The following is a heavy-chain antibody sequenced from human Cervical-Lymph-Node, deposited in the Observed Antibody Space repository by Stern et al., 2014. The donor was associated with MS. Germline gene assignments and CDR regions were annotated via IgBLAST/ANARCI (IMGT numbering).Heavy chain of an antibody. CDR3: XTQGARGFGHSPTTF. Sequence: QMQLVQSGSELKKPGASVKVSCKASGYKFTSSAINWVRQAPGKGLEWMGWINTYTGAPTYGQDFTGRVVFSLDTSVTTAYLQINSLKPEDTALYYCXTQGARGFGHSPTTFWGQGTLVTVSS. D-gene: IGHD4-23*01. J-gene: IGHJ4*02. CDR2: INTYTGAP. CDR1: GYKFTSSA. V-gene: IGHV7-4-1*02.